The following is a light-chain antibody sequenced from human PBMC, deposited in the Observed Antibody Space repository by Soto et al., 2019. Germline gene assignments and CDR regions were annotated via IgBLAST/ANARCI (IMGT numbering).Light chain of an antibody. Sequence: DIQMTQSPSSLSVSVGDRVTITCRASQNITRYLNWYQQKPGTAPKLLVYAASSLQSGVPSRFSGSGSGTDFTLTISSLQHEDLATYYCQQSDSYFYTFGQGTKLEIK. CDR3: QQSDSYFYT. CDR2: AAS. V-gene: IGKV1-39*01. J-gene: IGKJ2*01. CDR1: QNITRY.